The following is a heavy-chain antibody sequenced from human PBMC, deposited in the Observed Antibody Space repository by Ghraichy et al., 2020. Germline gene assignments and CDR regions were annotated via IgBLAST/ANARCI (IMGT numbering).Heavy chain of an antibody. Sequence: GGSLRLSCAASGFTFSSYAMSWVRQAPGKGLEWVSAISGSGGSTYYADSVKGRFTISRDNSKNTLYLQMNSLRAEDTAVYYCAKGRPIVVVPAAMGPYYWGQGTLVTVSS. CDR3: AKGRPIVVVPAAMGPYY. V-gene: IGHV3-23*01. CDR2: ISGSGGST. D-gene: IGHD2-2*01. CDR1: GFTFSSYA. J-gene: IGHJ4*02.